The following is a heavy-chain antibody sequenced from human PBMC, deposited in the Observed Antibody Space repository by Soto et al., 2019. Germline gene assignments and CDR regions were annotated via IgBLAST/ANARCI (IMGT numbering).Heavy chain of an antibody. CDR2: INHSGST. D-gene: IGHD6-6*01. V-gene: IGHV4-34*01. J-gene: IGHJ4*02. CDR3: ATKRIAARPPQY. CDR1: GGSLSGYY. Sequence: PSETLSLTCAVYGGSLSGYYWSWIRQPPGKGLEWIGEINHSGSTNYNPSLKSRVTISVDTSKNQFSLKLSSVTAADTAVYYCATKRIAARPPQYCGQGTLVTVSS.